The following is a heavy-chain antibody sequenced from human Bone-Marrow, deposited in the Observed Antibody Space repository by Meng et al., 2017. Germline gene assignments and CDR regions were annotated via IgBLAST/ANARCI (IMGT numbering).Heavy chain of an antibody. J-gene: IGHJ2*01. CDR1: GDTFISYY. Sequence: ASVKVSCKVSGDTFISYYMHWVRQAPGQGLEWMGIIIPSGGRTSYAQKFQGSVTMTRDTSTSTAYMELSSMRSVDTAVYYCERDKIYGGAKNASGADFDLWGRGTLVTVSS. CDR3: ERDKIYGGAKNASGADFDL. V-gene: IGHV1-46*01. D-gene: IGHD4/OR15-4a*01. CDR2: IIPSGGRT.